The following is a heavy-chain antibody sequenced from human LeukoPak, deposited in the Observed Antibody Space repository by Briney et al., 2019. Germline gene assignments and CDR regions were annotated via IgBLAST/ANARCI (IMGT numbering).Heavy chain of an antibody. V-gene: IGHV3-11*05. D-gene: IGHD1-14*01. Sequence: PGGSLRLSCAASGFTFSDYYMSWIRQAPGRGLEWVSYISTGSSYTNYADSVKGRFTISRDNAKNSLYLQMNSLRAEDTALYYCARANQFDFWGQGTLVAVSS. CDR1: GFTFSDYY. CDR2: ISTGSSYT. CDR3: ARANQFDF. J-gene: IGHJ4*02.